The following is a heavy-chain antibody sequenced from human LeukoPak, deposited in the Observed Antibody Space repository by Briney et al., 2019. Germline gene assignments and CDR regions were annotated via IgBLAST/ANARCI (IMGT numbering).Heavy chain of an antibody. CDR2: FDPEDGET. Sequence: ASVKVSCKVSGYTLTELSMHWVRQAPGKGLEWMGGFDPEDGETIYAQKFQGRVTMTEDTSTDTAYMELSSLRSEDTAVYYCATHYGSGSYSGSAYYYYMDVWGKGTTVTVSS. V-gene: IGHV1-24*01. J-gene: IGHJ6*03. CDR3: ATHYGSGSYSGSAYYYYMDV. D-gene: IGHD3-10*01. CDR1: GYTLTELS.